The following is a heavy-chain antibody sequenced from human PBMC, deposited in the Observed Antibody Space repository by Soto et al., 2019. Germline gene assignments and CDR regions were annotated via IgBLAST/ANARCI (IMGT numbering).Heavy chain of an antibody. CDR3: ARGPYISGWSLSAFDI. D-gene: IGHD6-19*01. J-gene: IGHJ3*02. CDR1: GGTFSSYT. Sequence: SVKVSCKASGGTFSSYTISWVRQAPGQGLEWMGRIIPILGIANYAQKFQGRVTITADKSTSTAYMELSSLRSEDTAVYYCARGPYISGWSLSAFDIWGQEAMLTVSS. V-gene: IGHV1-69*02. CDR2: IIPILGIA.